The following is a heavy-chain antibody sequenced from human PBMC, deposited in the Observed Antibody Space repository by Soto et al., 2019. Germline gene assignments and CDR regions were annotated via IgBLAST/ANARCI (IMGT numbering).Heavy chain of an antibody. CDR2: IYHSGST. Sequence: QVQLQESGPGLVKPSGTLSLTCAVSGASISSSNWWSWVRQPPGKGLEWIGEIYHSGSTNYNPSLKGRFPIPVDKPTHQFSLKLSSVTAADTAVYYCARRWGEGRVDYWGQGTLVTVSS. J-gene: IGHJ4*02. CDR1: GASISSSNW. CDR3: ARRWGEGRVDY. D-gene: IGHD3-10*01. V-gene: IGHV4-4*02.